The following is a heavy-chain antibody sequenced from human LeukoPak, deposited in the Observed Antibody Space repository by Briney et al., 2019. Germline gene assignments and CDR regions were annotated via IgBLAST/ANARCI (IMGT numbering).Heavy chain of an antibody. Sequence: SQTLSLTCAISGDSVSSNSATWNWIRQSASRVLEWLGRTYYRSRWLNDYAVSVKGRITVNPDTSKNQFSLQLHSVSPEDTAVYYCVRDSGMGLDAFDIWGQGTMVTVSS. CDR2: TYYRSRWLN. D-gene: IGHD3-10*01. CDR3: VRDSGMGLDAFDI. J-gene: IGHJ3*02. V-gene: IGHV6-1*01. CDR1: GDSVSSNSAT.